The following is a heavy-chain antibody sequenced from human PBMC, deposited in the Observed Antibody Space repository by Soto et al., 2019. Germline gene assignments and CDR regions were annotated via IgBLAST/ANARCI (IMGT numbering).Heavy chain of an antibody. D-gene: IGHD3-3*01. J-gene: IGHJ4*02. V-gene: IGHV3-15*01. CDR1: GFTFSNAW. CDR2: IKSKTDGGTT. CDR3: TTDVDFWSGYSTWDY. Sequence: PGGSLRLSCAASGFTFSNAWMSWVRQAPGKGLEWVGRIKSKTDGGTTDYAAPVKGRFTISRDDSKNTLYLQMNSLKTEDTAVYYCTTDVDFWSGYSTWDYWGQGTLVTVSS.